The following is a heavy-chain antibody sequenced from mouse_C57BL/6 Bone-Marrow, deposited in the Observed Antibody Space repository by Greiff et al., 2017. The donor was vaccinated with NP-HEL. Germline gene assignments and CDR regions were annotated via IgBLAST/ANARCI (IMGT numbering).Heavy chain of an antibody. CDR1: GYTFTSYD. J-gene: IGHJ2*01. CDR2: IYPRDGST. Sequence: VQLQQSGPELVKPGASVKLSCKASGYTFTSYDINWMKQRPGQGLEWIGWIYPRDGSTKYNEKFKGKATLTVDTSSSTAYMELHSLTSEDSAVYFCAREGDLLWYHFDYWGQGTTLTVSS. D-gene: IGHD2-1*01. CDR3: AREGDLLWYHFDY. V-gene: IGHV1-85*01.